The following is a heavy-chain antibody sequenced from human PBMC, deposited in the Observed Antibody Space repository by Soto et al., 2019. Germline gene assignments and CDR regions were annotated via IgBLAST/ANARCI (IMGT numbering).Heavy chain of an antibody. Sequence: GASVKVSCKASGGTFSSYTISWVRQAPGQGLEWMGRIIPILGIANYAQKFQGRVTITADKSTSTAYMELSSLRSEDTAVYYCARDVAVADNNWFDPWGQGTLVTVSS. CDR2: IIPILGIA. CDR1: GGTFSSYT. V-gene: IGHV1-69*04. CDR3: ARDVAVADNNWFDP. J-gene: IGHJ5*02. D-gene: IGHD6-19*01.